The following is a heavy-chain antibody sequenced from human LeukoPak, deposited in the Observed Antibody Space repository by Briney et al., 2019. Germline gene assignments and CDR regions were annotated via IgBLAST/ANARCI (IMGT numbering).Heavy chain of an antibody. CDR3: AKESRLYDILTGYSKGFDY. D-gene: IGHD3-9*01. CDR2: IKQDGSEK. V-gene: IGHV3-7*03. CDR1: GFTFSSYW. Sequence: GGSLRLSCAASGFTFSSYWMSWVRQAPGKGLEWVANIKQDGSEKYYVDSVKGRFTISRDNAMNSLYLQMNSLRAEDTAIYYCAKESRLYDILTGYSKGFDYWGQGTLVTVSS. J-gene: IGHJ4*02.